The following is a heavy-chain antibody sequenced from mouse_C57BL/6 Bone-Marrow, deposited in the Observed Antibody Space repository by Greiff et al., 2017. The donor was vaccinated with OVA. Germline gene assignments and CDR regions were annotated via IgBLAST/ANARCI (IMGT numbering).Heavy chain of an antibody. D-gene: IGHD5-1*01. CDR1: GFTFSDYG. Sequence: EVQLKESGGGLVKPGGSLKLSCAASGFTFSDYGMHWVRQAPEKGLEWVAYISSGSSTIYYADTVKGRFTISRDNAKTTLFLQMTSLESEDAAMYYCARQSNCDYGGQGTTLTVSA. CDR3: ARQSNCDY. CDR2: ISSGSSTI. V-gene: IGHV5-17*01. J-gene: IGHJ2*01.